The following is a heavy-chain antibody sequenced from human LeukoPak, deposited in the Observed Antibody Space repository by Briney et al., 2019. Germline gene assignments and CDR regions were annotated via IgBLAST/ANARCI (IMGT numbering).Heavy chain of an antibody. CDR2: IWYDGSNK. V-gene: IGHV3-33*01. CDR1: GFTFSSYG. Sequence: GGSLRLSCAASGFTFSSYGMHWVRQAPGKGLEWVAVIWYDGSNKYYADSVKGRFTISRDNSKNTLYLQMNSLRAEDTAVYYCARDPTTVTTWALDYWGQGTLVTVSS. CDR3: ARDPTTVTTWALDY. J-gene: IGHJ4*02. D-gene: IGHD4-17*01.